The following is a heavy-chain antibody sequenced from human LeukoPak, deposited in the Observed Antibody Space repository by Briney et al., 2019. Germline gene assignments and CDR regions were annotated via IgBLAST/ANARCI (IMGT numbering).Heavy chain of an antibody. CDR3: ARGPGFWSGFVWFDP. CDR1: GGTFSSYA. V-gene: IGHV1-69*01. Sequence: ASVKVSCKASGGTFSSYAISWVRQTPGQGLEWMGGIIPIFGTANYAQKFQGRVTITADESTSTAYMELSSLRSEDTAVYYCARGPGFWSGFVWFDPWGQGTLVTVSS. J-gene: IGHJ5*02. CDR2: IIPIFGTA. D-gene: IGHD3-3*01.